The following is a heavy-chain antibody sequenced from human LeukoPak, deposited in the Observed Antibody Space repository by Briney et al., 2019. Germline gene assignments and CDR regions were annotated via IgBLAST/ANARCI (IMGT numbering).Heavy chain of an antibody. CDR1: GFTFSSYS. CDR2: ISSSSSYI. V-gene: IGHV3-21*01. D-gene: IGHD6-13*01. J-gene: IGHJ6*03. Sequence: PGGSLRLSCAASGFTFSSYSMNWVRQAPGKGLEWVSSISSSSSYIYYADSVKGRFTISRDNAKNSLYLQMNSLRAEDTAVYYCASARAGIAANYMDVWGKGTTVTVSS. CDR3: ASARAGIAANYMDV.